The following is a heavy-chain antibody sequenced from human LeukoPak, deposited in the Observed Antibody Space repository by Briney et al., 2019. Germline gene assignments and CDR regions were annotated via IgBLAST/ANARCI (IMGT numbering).Heavy chain of an antibody. D-gene: IGHD6-19*01. J-gene: IGHJ4*02. Sequence: KPSETLSLTCTVSGGSISSSSYYWGWIRQPPGKGLEWIGSIYYSGSTYYNPSLKSRVTISVDTSKNQFSLKLSSVTAADTAVYYCAREGIAVAGIDYWGQGTLVTVST. V-gene: IGHV4-39*07. CDR1: GGSISSSSYY. CDR2: IYYSGST. CDR3: AREGIAVAGIDY.